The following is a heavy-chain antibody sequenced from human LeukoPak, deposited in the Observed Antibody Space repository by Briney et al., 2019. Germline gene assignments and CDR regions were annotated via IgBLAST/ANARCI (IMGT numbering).Heavy chain of an antibody. Sequence: KSSETLYLTCTVSGGSISSYYWSWIRQPPGKGLEWIGYIYYSGSTNYNPSLKSRVTISVDTSKNQFSLKLSSVTAADTAVYYCARGYNWNDNWFDPWGQGTLVTVSS. D-gene: IGHD1-20*01. CDR1: GGSISSYY. V-gene: IGHV4-59*01. CDR3: ARGYNWNDNWFDP. J-gene: IGHJ5*02. CDR2: IYYSGST.